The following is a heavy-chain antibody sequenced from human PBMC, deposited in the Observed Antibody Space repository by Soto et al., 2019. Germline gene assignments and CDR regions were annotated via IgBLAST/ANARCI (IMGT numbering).Heavy chain of an antibody. D-gene: IGHD6-13*01. CDR3: ARDHEKIAAPFDY. V-gene: IGHV3-48*03. CDR2: ISSSGSTI. J-gene: IGHJ4*02. CDR1: GFTFSSYE. Sequence: PGGSLRLSCAASGFTFSSYEMNWVRQAPGKGLEWVSYISSSGSTIYYADSVKGRFTISRDNAKNSLYLQMNSLRAEDTAVYYCARDHEKIAAPFDYWGQGTLVTVSS.